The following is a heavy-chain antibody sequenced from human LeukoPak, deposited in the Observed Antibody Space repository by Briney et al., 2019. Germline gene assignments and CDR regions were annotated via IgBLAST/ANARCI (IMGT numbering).Heavy chain of an antibody. J-gene: IGHJ3*02. CDR3: AKDLRGSGSRVGAFDI. V-gene: IGHV3-66*01. Sequence: GGSLRLSCAASGFTVSSNYMSWVRQAPGKGLEWVSVIYSCGSTYYADSVKGRFTISRDNSKNTLYLQMNSLRAEDTAVYYCAKDLRGSGSRVGAFDIWGQGTMVTVSS. CDR2: IYSCGST. CDR1: GFTVSSNY. D-gene: IGHD1-26*01.